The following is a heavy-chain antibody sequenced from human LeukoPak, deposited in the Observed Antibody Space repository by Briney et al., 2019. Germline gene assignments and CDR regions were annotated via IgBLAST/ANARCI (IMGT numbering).Heavy chain of an antibody. Sequence: SETLCLTCTVSGGSISSYYWSWIRQPPGKGLEWIGYIYYSGSTNYNPSLKSRVTISVDTSKNQFSLKLSSVTAADTAVYYCARLGYCSGGSCYLAFDIWGQGTMVTVSS. J-gene: IGHJ3*02. CDR2: IYYSGST. D-gene: IGHD2-15*01. CDR3: ARLGYCSGGSCYLAFDI. V-gene: IGHV4-59*08. CDR1: GGSISSYY.